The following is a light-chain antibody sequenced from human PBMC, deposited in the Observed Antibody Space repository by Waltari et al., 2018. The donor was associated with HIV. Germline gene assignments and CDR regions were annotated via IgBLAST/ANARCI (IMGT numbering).Light chain of an antibody. V-gene: IGLV1-44*01. CDR1: SSNIGSNT. CDR3: AAWDDSLNGVV. Sequence: QSVLTPPPSASGTPGQRVTISCSGSSSNIGSNTVTWYQQPPGTAPKLLIYSNNQRPSGVPDRFSGSKSGTSASLAISGLQSEDEADYYCAAWDDSLNGVVFGGGTKLTVL. J-gene: IGLJ2*01. CDR2: SNN.